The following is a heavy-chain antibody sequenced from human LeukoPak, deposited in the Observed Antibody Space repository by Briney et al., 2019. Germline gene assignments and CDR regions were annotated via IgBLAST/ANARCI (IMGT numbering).Heavy chain of an antibody. V-gene: IGHV3-23*01. CDR3: ARSRKYQPALLDY. Sequence: GGSLRLSCAASGLTFSSYGVSWARQAPGKGLEWVSAISGSGGSTYYADSVKGRFTISRDNSKNTLYLQMTSLRAEDTAVYYRARSRKYQPALLDYWGQGTLVTVSS. CDR1: GLTFSSYG. D-gene: IGHD2-2*01. CDR2: ISGSGGST. J-gene: IGHJ4*02.